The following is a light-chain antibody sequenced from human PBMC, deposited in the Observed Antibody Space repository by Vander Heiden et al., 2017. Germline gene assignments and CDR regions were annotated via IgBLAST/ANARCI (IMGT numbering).Light chain of an antibody. Sequence: SYELTQTPSVSVSPGQTASITCSEVKLRDTYACWYQQKPGQSPVLVIYQDRQRPSGIPERFSGSNSGNTATLTISGTQAMDEADYYCQAWDSSTVVFGGGTKLTGL. CDR1: KLRDTY. CDR2: QDR. V-gene: IGLV3-1*01. J-gene: IGLJ2*01. CDR3: QAWDSSTVV.